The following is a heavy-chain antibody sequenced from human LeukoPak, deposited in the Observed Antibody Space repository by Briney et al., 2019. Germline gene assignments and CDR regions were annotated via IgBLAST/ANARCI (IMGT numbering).Heavy chain of an antibody. D-gene: IGHD3-16*01. CDR2: IKGEGSEK. J-gene: IGHJ4*02. V-gene: IGHV3-7*01. CDR1: GFSFSSFW. CDR3: SIGGHLDY. Sequence: GGSLRLSCAASGFSFSSFWMSWVRQAPGRGLEWVANIKGEGSEKYYVESVKGRFTISRDNAKNSLYLQMNSLRAEDTGVYHCSIGGHLDYWGQGTLVTVSS.